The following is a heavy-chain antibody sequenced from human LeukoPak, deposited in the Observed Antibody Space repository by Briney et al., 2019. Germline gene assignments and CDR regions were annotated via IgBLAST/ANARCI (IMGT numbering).Heavy chain of an antibody. CDR3: ARDSGGYSGYDLDY. CDR1: GYTFTTYD. D-gene: IGHD5-12*01. V-gene: IGHV1-18*01. J-gene: IGHJ4*02. Sequence: ASVKVSCKASGYTFTTYDITWVRQATGQGLEWMGWMNPNSGNTDYAQKLQGRVTMTTDTSTSTAYMELRSLRSDDTAVYYCARDSGGYSGYDLDYWGQGTLVTVSS. CDR2: MNPNSGNT.